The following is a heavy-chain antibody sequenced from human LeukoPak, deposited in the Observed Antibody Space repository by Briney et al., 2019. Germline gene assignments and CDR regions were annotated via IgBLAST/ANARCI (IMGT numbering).Heavy chain of an antibody. J-gene: IGHJ6*02. CDR1: GGTLNTYS. V-gene: IGHV1-69*01. CDR2: IIPVFNTI. Sequence: GSSVKVSCKASGGTLNTYSISWVRQAPGQGLEWMGGIIPVFNTINYAQRFQGRVTLTVDESTSTAYMELSSLRLEDTAVYYCARGNSRWSTPSSSYYYRMDVWGQGTTVAVSS. D-gene: IGHD4-23*01. CDR3: ARGNSRWSTPSSSYYYRMDV.